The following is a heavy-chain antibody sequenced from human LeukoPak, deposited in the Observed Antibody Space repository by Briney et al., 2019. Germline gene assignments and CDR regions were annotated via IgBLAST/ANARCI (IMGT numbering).Heavy chain of an antibody. D-gene: IGHD2-8*01. V-gene: IGHV1-18*01. CDR1: GYTFTSYG. J-gene: IGHJ4*02. CDR3: ASFKVYAILNY. Sequence: GASVKVSCKASGYTFTSYGISWVRQAPGQGLEWMGWISAYNGNTNYAQKLQGRVTMTTDTSTSTAYMGLRSLRSDDTAVYYCASFKVYAILNYWGQGTLVTVSS. CDR2: ISAYNGNT.